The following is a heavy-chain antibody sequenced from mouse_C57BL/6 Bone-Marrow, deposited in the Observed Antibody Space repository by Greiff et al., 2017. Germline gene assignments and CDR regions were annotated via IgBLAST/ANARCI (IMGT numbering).Heavy chain of an antibody. J-gene: IGHJ1*03. CDR2: INYDGSST. D-gene: IGHD1-1*01. CDR1: GFTFSDYY. V-gene: IGHV5-16*01. Sequence: EVKLVESEGGLVQPGSSMKLSCTASGFTFSDYYMAWVRQVPEKGLEWVANINYDGSSTNYLDSLKSRFIISRDNTKNTLYLQMSSLKSEDTATYYCARDRESSGYFDVWGKGTTVTVSS. CDR3: ARDRESSGYFDV.